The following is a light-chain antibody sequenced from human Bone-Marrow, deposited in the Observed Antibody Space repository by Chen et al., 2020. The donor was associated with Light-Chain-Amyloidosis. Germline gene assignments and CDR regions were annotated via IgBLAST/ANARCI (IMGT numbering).Light chain of an antibody. CDR2: DAS. CDR3: HQRNNWPFT. V-gene: IGKV3-11*01. Sequence: EVVLTQSPATLSLSPGERATLSCRASQGVSSYLAWFQQKPGQAPSLLIYDASNRATGIPARFSGSGSGTDFTLTISSLEPEDFAVYYCHQRNNWPFTFGPGTTVDIK. J-gene: IGKJ3*01. CDR1: QGVSSY.